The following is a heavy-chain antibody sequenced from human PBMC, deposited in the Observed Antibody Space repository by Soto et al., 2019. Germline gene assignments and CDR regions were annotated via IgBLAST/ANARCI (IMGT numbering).Heavy chain of an antibody. Sequence: GASVKVSCKASGGTFSSYAISWVRQAPRQGLEWMGGIIPIFGTANYAQKFQGRVTITADESTSTAYMELSSLRSEDTAVYYCARFSHSSGFDAFDIWGQGTMVTVSS. J-gene: IGHJ3*02. D-gene: IGHD3-22*01. CDR2: IIPIFGTA. CDR1: GGTFSSYA. CDR3: ARFSHSSGFDAFDI. V-gene: IGHV1-69*13.